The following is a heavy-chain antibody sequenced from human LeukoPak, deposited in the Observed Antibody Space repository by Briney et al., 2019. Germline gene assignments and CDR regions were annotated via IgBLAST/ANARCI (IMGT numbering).Heavy chain of an antibody. CDR3: VRDGMAGTPNAFDM. CDR1: GFIFPTYT. D-gene: IGHD6-19*01. J-gene: IGHJ3*02. Sequence: GGSLRLSCGGSGFIFPTYTMDWVRQAPGKGLEWVALILHDGSDTNYAESVKGRFTISRDNSKNTVHLQMNNLRPEDTAVYYCVRDGMAGTPNAFDMWGQGTMVTVPS. V-gene: IGHV3-30*04. CDR2: ILHDGSDT.